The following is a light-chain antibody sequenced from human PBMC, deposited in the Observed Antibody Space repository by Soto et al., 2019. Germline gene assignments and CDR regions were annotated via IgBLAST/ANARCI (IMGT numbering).Light chain of an antibody. CDR1: SSDIGGYIF. J-gene: IGLJ1*01. V-gene: IGLV2-14*01. CDR2: EVS. Sequence: QSVLTQPASVSGSPGQSITVSCTGTSSDIGGYIFVSWYQQHPGKAPKLMIYEVSHRPSGVSNRFSGSKSGNTASLTISGLQAEDEADYYCTSYTSSDTLLYVFGTGNKVTV. CDR3: TSYTSSDTLLYV.